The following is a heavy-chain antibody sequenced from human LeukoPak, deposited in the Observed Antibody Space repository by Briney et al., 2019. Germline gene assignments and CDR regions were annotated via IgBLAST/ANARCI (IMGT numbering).Heavy chain of an antibody. V-gene: IGHV4-59*01. CDR2: IYYSGST. Sequence: SETLSLTCTVSGGSISSYYWSWIRQPPGKGLEWIGYIYYSGSTNYNPSLKSRVTISVDTSKNQFPLKLSSVTAADTAVYYCARAPGHFIVATTGGWFDPWGQGTLVTVSS. CDR1: GGSISSYY. J-gene: IGHJ5*02. D-gene: IGHD5-12*01. CDR3: ARAPGHFIVATTGGWFDP.